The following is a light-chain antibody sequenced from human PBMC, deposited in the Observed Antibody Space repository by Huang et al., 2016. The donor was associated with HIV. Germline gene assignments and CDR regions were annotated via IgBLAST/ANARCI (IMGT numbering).Light chain of an antibody. CDR1: QHVSDNY. CDR2: GAS. V-gene: IGKV3-20*01. CDR3: QQYDSSPTT. J-gene: IGKJ2*01. Sequence: EIVLTQSPGTLSLSSGERATLSCRASQHVSDNYLAWYQQRPGQAPSLLIFGASRRATGVPARFSGNGSGTEFTLTSSRLEPEDCAVFYCQQYDSSPTTFGQGTKLEIK.